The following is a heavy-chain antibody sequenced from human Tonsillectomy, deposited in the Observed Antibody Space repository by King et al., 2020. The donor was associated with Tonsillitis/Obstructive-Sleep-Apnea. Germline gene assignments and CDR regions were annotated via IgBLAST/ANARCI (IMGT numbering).Heavy chain of an antibody. Sequence: QFTLKESGPTLVKPTQTLTLTCTFSGFSFSTSGVGVGWIRQPPGRALEWLALIYWVDDKRYSPSLKSRLTITKDTSKNQVVLTMTNMDPVDTATYYCAHLRGYDFVWGSYRLDYWGQGTLVTVSS. J-gene: IGHJ4*02. CDR1: GFSFSTSGVG. D-gene: IGHD3-16*02. V-gene: IGHV2-5*02. CDR2: IYWVDDK. CDR3: AHLRGYDFVWGSYRLDY.